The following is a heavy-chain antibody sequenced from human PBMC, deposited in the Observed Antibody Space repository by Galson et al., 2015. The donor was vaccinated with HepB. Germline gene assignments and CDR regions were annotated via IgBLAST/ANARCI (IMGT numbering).Heavy chain of an antibody. CDR1: GFTLSSYG. CDR2: IWYDGSIE. J-gene: IGHJ4*02. CDR3: ARDLGFALDY. Sequence: SLRLSCAASGFTLSSYGMYWVRQAPGKGLEWVAVIWYDGSIEYYRDSVRGRFTVSRDNSRNTLYLQMSSLRAEDTAVYYCARDLGFALDYWGQGTLVTVSS. V-gene: IGHV3-33*01. D-gene: IGHD3-16*01.